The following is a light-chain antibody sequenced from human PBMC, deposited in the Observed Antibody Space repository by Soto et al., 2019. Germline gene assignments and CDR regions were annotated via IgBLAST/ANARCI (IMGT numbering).Light chain of an antibody. Sequence: EIVMTQSPATLSVSPGERATFSCWASQSVSSNLAWYQQKPGQAPRLLIYDASTRATGIPDRFSGSGSGTDFTLTISRLEPEDFAVYYCQQYGSSPWTFGQGTKVEIK. CDR3: QQYGSSPWT. CDR1: QSVSSN. CDR2: DAS. J-gene: IGKJ1*01. V-gene: IGKV3-20*01.